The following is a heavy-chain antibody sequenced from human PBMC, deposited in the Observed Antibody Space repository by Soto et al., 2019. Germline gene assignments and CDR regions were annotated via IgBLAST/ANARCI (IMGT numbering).Heavy chain of an antibody. J-gene: IGHJ5*02. V-gene: IGHV4-59*01. Sequence: NPSETLSLTCTVSGGSISSYYWSWIRQPPGKGLEWIGYIYYSGSTNYNPSLKSRVTISVDTSKNQFSLKLSSVTAADTAVYYCAGYGSGSYYNLYNWFDPWGQGTLVTVSS. CDR1: GGSISSYY. D-gene: IGHD3-10*01. CDR2: IYYSGST. CDR3: AGYGSGSYYNLYNWFDP.